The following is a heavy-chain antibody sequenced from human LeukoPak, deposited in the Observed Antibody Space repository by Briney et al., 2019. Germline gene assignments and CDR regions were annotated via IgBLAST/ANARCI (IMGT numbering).Heavy chain of an antibody. CDR2: IYYSGST. CDR3: TSYYRNXTKCXXAF. D-gene: IGHD3-10*01. V-gene: IGHV4-59*08. Sequence: SSETLSLTCTVSGGSISSYYWSWIRQPPGKGREGRGYIYYSGSTNYNPSLKSRATTSVDTTNSEFPLKRSSVTAADTAGDYVTSYYRNXTKCXXAF. J-gene: IGHJ3*01. CDR1: GGSISSYY.